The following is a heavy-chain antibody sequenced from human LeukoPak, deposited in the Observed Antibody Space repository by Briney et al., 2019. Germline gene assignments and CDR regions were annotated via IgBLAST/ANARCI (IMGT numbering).Heavy chain of an antibody. V-gene: IGHV3-21*01. CDR3: ARVRSESWLGFTCGGDCIYFDY. J-gene: IGHJ4*02. Sequence: GGSLRLSCAASGFTFSTYSMNWVRQAPGKGLEWVSSISSSNSYIYYADSVKGRFTISRDNAKNSLYLQMNSLRAEDTAVYYCARVRSESWLGFTCGGDCIYFDYWGQGTLVTVSS. D-gene: IGHD2-21*02. CDR1: GFTFSTYS. CDR2: ISSSNSYI.